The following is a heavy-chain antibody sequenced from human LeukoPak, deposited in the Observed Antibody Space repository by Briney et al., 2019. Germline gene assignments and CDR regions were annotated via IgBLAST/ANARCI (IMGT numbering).Heavy chain of an antibody. CDR1: GGSFSGYY. D-gene: IGHD5-12*01. CDR2: INHSGST. Sequence: SETLSLTCAVYGGSFSGYYWSWIRQPPGKGLEWIGEINHSGSTNYNPSLKSRVTISVDTSKNQFSLKLSSVTAADTAVYYCASWLFDPWGQGTLVTVSS. V-gene: IGHV4-34*01. CDR3: ASWLFDP. J-gene: IGHJ5*02.